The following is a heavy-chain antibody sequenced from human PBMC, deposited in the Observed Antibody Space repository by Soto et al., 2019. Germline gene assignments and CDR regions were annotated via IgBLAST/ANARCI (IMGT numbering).Heavy chain of an antibody. V-gene: IGHV4-34*01. CDR3: ARGNGVLLWFGELSQFDY. CDR2: INHSGST. CDR1: GGSFSGYY. Sequence: QVQLQQWGAGLLKPSETLSLTCAVYGGSFSGYYWSWIRQPPGKGLEWIGEINHSGSTNYNPSLKSRVTISVDTSKNQFSLKLSSVTAADTAVYYCARGNGVLLWFGELSQFDYWGQGTLVTVSS. J-gene: IGHJ4*02. D-gene: IGHD3-10*01.